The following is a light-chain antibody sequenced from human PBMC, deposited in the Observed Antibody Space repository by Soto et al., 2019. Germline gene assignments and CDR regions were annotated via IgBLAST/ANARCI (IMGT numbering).Light chain of an antibody. V-gene: IGKV1-39*01. J-gene: IGKJ5*01. CDR2: AAS. CDR3: QQSYNTPPIT. CDR1: QSISTF. Sequence: DIQMTQSPSSLSASVGDRVTITCRASQSISTFLNWYQQKPGKAPKLLIYAASNLQSGVPSRFSGGGSGTDFTLTISTLQPDDFATYYCQQSYNTPPITFGQGTRLEIK.